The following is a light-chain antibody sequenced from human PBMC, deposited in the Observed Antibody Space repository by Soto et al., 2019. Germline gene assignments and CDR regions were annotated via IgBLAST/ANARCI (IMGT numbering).Light chain of an antibody. J-gene: IGLJ2*01. CDR1: RSDLGSYNL. CDR3: CSYVGSRAVV. V-gene: IGLV2-23*01. Sequence: QSVLTQPASVSGSPGQSITLSCTGTRSDLGSYNLVSWYQQYPGKAPKLMIYEGSKRPSGVSDRFSGSRSGNTASLTISGLQADDEADYYCCSYVGSRAVVFGGGTKLTVL. CDR2: EGS.